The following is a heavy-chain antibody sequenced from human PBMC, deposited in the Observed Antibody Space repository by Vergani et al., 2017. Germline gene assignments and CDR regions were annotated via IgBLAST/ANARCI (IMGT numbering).Heavy chain of an antibody. CDR3: VKGKGTFEN. J-gene: IGHJ4*02. CDR2: ISSSSSTI. Sequence: EVQLVESGGGLVQPGGSLRLSCAASGFTFSSYSMNWVRQAPGKGLEWVSYISSSSSTIYYADSVKGRFTISRDNSKNMVYIQMNSLRPEDTAVYYCVKGKGTFENWGQGTLVTVSS. V-gene: IGHV3-48*01. CDR1: GFTFSSYS. D-gene: IGHD1-7*01.